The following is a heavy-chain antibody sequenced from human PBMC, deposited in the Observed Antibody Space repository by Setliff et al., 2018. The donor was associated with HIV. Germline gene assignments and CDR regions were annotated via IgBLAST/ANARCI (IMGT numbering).Heavy chain of an antibody. CDR3: AREGKLRYYYYMDV. V-gene: IGHV1-3*01. CDR2: INAGNGNT. CDR1: GYTFTSYV. Sequence: ASVKVSCKASGYTFTSYVMHWVRQAPGQRLGWMGWINAGNGNTKYSQKFQGRVTFTRDTSASTAYMELSSLRSEDTAVYYCAREGKLRYYYYMDVWGKGTTVTVSS. D-gene: IGHD3-10*01. J-gene: IGHJ6*03.